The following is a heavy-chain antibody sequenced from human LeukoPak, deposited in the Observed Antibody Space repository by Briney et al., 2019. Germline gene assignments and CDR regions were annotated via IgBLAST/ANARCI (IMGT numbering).Heavy chain of an antibody. J-gene: IGHJ4*02. D-gene: IGHD3-10*01. CDR1: GFTVSSNY. CDR3: ARGRWFGELFPDY. CDR2: IYSGGST. V-gene: IGHV3-53*01. Sequence: PGGSLRLSCAASGFTVSSNYMSWVRQAPGKGLEWVSVIYSGGSTYYADSVKGRFTISRDNSKNTLYLQMNSLRAEDTAVYYCARGRWFGELFPDYWGQGTLVTVSS.